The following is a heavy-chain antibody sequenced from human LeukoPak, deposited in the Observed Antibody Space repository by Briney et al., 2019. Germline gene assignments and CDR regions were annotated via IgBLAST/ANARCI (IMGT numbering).Heavy chain of an antibody. V-gene: IGHV3-30*04. CDR3: ASGAGMYDSSDYDY. D-gene: IGHD3-22*01. CDR1: GFTFSSYA. J-gene: IGHJ4*02. CDR2: ISYDGSDK. Sequence: PGGSLRLSCAASGFTFSSYAMHWVRQAPGRGLEWVAVISYDGSDKYYADSVKGRFTISRDNSKNTLYLQMNSLRAEDTAVYYCASGAGMYDSSDYDYWGQGTLVTVSS.